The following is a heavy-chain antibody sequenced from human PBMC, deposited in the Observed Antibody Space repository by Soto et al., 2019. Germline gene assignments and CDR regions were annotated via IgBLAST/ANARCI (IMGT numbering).Heavy chain of an antibody. J-gene: IGHJ4*02. V-gene: IGHV1-58*01. Sequence: SVKVSCKASGFTFSNSAVQWVRQPRGQRLEWMGWIVVGSGHPNLAQKFQDRVTLTRDMSTGTAYMELSSLRSEDTAVYYCAADVIAVAGDFDYWGQGTQVTVSS. CDR2: IVVGSGHP. CDR1: GFTFSNSA. CDR3: AADVIAVAGDFDY. D-gene: IGHD6-19*01.